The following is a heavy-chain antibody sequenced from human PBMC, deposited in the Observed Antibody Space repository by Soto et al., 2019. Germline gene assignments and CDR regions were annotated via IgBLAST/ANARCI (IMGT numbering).Heavy chain of an antibody. CDR3: ATFTWQWLDFDY. D-gene: IGHD6-19*01. CDR2: ISAYNGNT. V-gene: IGHV1-18*01. CDR1: GYTFTSYG. J-gene: IGHJ4*02. Sequence: ASVKVSCKASGYTFTSYGTSWVRQAPGQGLEWMGWISAYNGNTNYAQKLQGRVTMTTDTSTSTAYMELRSLRSDDTAVYYCATFTWQWLDFDYWGQGTLVTVSS.